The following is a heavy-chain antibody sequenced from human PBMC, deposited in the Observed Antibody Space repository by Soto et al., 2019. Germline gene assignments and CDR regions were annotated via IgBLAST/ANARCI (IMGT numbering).Heavy chain of an antibody. J-gene: IGHJ6*02. CDR1: GCSISSGYYY. V-gene: IGHV4-30-4*01. D-gene: IGHD6-13*01. CDR2: IYYGGNT. CDR3: ASGTLYGIDV. Sequence: SETLSLTCSVSGCSISSGYYYWSWIRQPPGKGVEWIGNIYYGGNTYYNPSLKSRLIISIDTTKNQFYLKVGSVTATETAVYYCASGTLYGIDVWGQGTTVTVSS.